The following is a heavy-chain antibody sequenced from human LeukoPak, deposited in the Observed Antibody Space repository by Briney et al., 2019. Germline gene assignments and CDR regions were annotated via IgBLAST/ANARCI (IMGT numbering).Heavy chain of an antibody. J-gene: IGHJ5*02. V-gene: IGHV4-4*07. D-gene: IGHD2-21*02. CDR2: FHTSGNT. Sequence: SETLSLTCAVSGGSISNYFWSWIRQPAGKGLEWIGRFHTSGNTNYNPSLKSRVTVSVDTSKNQFSLNLTSVTAADTAVYYCGREVSGGDWRAIDPWGQGTLVTVSS. CDR1: GGSISNYF. CDR3: GREVSGGDWRAIDP.